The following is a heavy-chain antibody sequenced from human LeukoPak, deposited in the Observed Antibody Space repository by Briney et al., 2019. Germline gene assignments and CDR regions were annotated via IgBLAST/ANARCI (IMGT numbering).Heavy chain of an antibody. J-gene: IGHJ5*02. D-gene: IGHD6-19*01. CDR2: ISGSGGST. V-gene: IGHV3-23*01. CDR3: AKIPYSSGWAQNWFDP. CDR1: GFTFNTYT. Sequence: PGGSLRLSCAASGFTFNTYTMNWVRQAPGKGLEWISAISGSGGSTYYADSVKGRFTISRDNSKNTLYLQMNSLRAEDTAVYYCAKIPYSSGWAQNWFDPWGQGTLVTVSS.